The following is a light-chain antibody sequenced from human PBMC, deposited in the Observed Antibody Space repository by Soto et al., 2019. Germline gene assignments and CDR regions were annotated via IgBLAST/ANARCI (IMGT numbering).Light chain of an antibody. J-gene: IGLJ1*01. CDR2: EVC. CDR3: SSYTRSSTSYV. Sequence: QSALTQPASVSGSPGQSITISCTGTSSDVGGYNYVSWYQQHPGKAPKLMIYEVCNRPSRVSNRFSGSKSGNTASLTISGLQAEDEADYYCSSYTRSSTSYVFGTGTKVTVL. CDR1: SSDVGGYNY. V-gene: IGLV2-14*01.